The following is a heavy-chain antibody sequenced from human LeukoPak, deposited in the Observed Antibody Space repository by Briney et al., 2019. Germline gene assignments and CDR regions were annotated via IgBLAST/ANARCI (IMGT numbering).Heavy chain of an antibody. V-gene: IGHV3-21*01. CDR1: GFTFSSYS. CDR3: ARSIAAAGSRTSRYYYYGMDV. J-gene: IGHJ6*02. CDR2: ISSSSSYI. Sequence: GGSLRLSCAASGFTFSSYSMNWVRQAPGKGLEWVSSISSSSSYIYYADSVKGRFTISRDNAKNSLYLQMNSLRAEDTAVYYCARSIAAAGSRTSRYYYYGMDVWGQGTTVTVSS. D-gene: IGHD6-13*01.